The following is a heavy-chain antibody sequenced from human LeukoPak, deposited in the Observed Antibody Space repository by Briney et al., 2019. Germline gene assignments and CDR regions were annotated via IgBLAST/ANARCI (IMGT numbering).Heavy chain of an antibody. Sequence: GGSLRLSCAASGSTFSRSWMSWVRQAPGKGLEWVALMRLAGGVTYYVESVKGRFTISRDNTKNLLYLQMNNLGAEDTALYYCARLSGTYGTTSRILDSWGQGTLVTVSS. CDR3: ARLSGTYGTTSRILDS. CDR1: GSTFSRSW. J-gene: IGHJ4*02. V-gene: IGHV3-7*03. CDR2: MRLAGGVT. D-gene: IGHD1-1*01.